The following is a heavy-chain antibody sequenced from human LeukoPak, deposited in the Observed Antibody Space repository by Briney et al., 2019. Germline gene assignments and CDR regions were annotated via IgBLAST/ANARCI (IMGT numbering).Heavy chain of an antibody. V-gene: IGHV4-39*01. D-gene: IGHD5-18*01. CDR1: GGSIISSRYY. Sequence: SETLSLTCTVSGGSIISSRYYWCWFRQPPGKGLEWIGSVYYSGSAYYNPSLKSRVTISVDTSKNQFSLRLSSVTAADTAVYYCERPRGDSYGYVDYWGQGTLVTVSS. CDR2: VYYSGSA. J-gene: IGHJ4*02. CDR3: ERPRGDSYGYVDY.